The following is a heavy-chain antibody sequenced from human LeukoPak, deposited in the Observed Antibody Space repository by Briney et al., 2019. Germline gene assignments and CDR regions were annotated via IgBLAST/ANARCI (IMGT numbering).Heavy chain of an antibody. V-gene: IGHV4-59*01. CDR3: ARAVAGPFDY. J-gene: IGHJ4*02. CDR2: IYYSGST. Sequence: SETLSLTCTVSGGSISSYYWSWIRQPPGKGLEWIGYIYYSGSTNYNPSLKSRVTISVDTSKNQFSLKLSSVTAADTAVYYCARAVAGPFDYWGRGTLVTVSS. CDR1: GGSISSYY. D-gene: IGHD6-19*01.